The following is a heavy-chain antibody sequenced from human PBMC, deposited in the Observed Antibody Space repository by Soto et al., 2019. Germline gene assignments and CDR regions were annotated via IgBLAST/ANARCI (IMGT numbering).Heavy chain of an antibody. D-gene: IGHD3-22*01. CDR1: GFTVSSNY. Sequence: GGSLRLSCAASGFTVSSNYRSWVRQAPGKGLEWVSVIYSGGSTYYADSVKGRFTISRDNSKNTLYLQMNSLRAEDTAVYYCARDRSDSSGYYPREYYYGMDVWGQGTTVTVSS. CDR2: IYSGGST. CDR3: ARDRSDSSGYYPREYYYGMDV. J-gene: IGHJ6*02. V-gene: IGHV3-53*01.